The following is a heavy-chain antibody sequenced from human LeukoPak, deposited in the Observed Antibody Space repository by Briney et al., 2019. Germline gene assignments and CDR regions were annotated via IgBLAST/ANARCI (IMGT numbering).Heavy chain of an antibody. CDR3: ARVAHSIVVVPAAIRASYYYYMDV. D-gene: IGHD2-2*01. CDR1: GGSISSYY. Sequence: SETLSLTCTVSGGSISSYYWSWIRQPAGKGLEWIGRIYTSGSTNYNPSLKSRVTMSVDTSKTQFSLKLSSVTAADTAVYYCARVAHSIVVVPAAIRASYYYYMDVWGKGTTVTISS. V-gene: IGHV4-4*07. J-gene: IGHJ6*03. CDR2: IYTSGST.